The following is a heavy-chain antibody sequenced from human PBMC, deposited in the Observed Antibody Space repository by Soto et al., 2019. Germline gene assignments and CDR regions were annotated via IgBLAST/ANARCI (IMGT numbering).Heavy chain of an antibody. D-gene: IGHD5-18*01. CDR1: GGTFSSYA. Sequence: GPPVKVSCKASGGTFSSYAISWVRQAPGQGLEWMGGIIPIFGTANYAQKFQGRVTITADESTSTAYMELSSLRPEDTAVYYCATKDTSGYSYGSPFDYWGQGPLVTVSS. CDR3: ATKDTSGYSYGSPFDY. J-gene: IGHJ4*02. CDR2: IIPIFGTA. V-gene: IGHV1-69*13.